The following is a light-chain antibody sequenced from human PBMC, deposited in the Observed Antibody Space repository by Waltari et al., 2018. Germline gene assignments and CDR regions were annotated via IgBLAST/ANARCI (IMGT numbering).Light chain of an antibody. Sequence: DIQMTQSPSTLSASIGDRVTVTCRASQSISSWLAWYQQKPGKAPKLLIYNASSLESGVPSRFSGSGSGTEFTLTISSLQPGDFATYYCQQYYSHPRTFGQGTKVEIK. CDR1: QSISSW. CDR3: QQYYSHPRT. J-gene: IGKJ1*01. V-gene: IGKV1-5*01. CDR2: NAS.